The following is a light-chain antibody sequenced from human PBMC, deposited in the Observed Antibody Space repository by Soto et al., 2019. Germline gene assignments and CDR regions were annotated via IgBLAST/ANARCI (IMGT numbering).Light chain of an antibody. V-gene: IGKV1-39*01. Sequence: DIQMTQSPSSLSASAGDRVTITCRASQNISKYLNWYQRKPGKAPKLLIYAASTLQSGVPSRFSGSESGTEFTLTISSLQPEDFGDYICQQSYKTPFTFGPGTKVEIK. CDR3: QQSYKTPFT. J-gene: IGKJ3*01. CDR2: AAS. CDR1: QNISKY.